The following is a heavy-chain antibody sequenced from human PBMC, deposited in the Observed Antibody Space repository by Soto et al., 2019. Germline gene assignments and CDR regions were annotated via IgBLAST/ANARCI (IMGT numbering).Heavy chain of an antibody. CDR2: IYYSGST. CDR1: GGSISSYY. D-gene: IGHD2-8*02. J-gene: IGHJ4*02. V-gene: IGHV4-59*12. Sequence: PSETLSLTCTVSGGSISSYYWSWIRQPPGKGLEWIGNIYYSGSTNYNPSLKSRVTISIDTSNNQFSLKLSSVTAADTAVYYCARDKITGLFDYWGQGTLVTVSS. CDR3: ARDKITGLFDY.